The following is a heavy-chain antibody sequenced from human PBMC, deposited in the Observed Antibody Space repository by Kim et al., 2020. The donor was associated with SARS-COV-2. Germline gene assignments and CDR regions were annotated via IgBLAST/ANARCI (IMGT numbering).Heavy chain of an antibody. J-gene: IGHJ6*02. V-gene: IGHV3-23*01. D-gene: IGHD5-18*01. CDR3: ANGYSYSGIDV. CDR2: ISGGGGST. Sequence: GGSLRLSCVASGFTFSNYGMSWVRQSPGKGLEWVSGISGGGGSTYHADAVKGRFPTSRDNSKNTLYLQMHSLRAEDTALYYCANGYSYSGIDVWGQEATV. CDR1: GFTFSNYG.